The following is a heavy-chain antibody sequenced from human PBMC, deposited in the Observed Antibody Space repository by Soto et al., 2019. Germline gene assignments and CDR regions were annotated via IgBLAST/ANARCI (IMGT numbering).Heavy chain of an antibody. CDR2: ITISGNYI. CDR1: GFAFQTYT. D-gene: IGHD2-8*01. V-gene: IGHV3-21*01. Sequence: EGQLVESGGGLVKPGGSLRLSCAASGFAFQTYTMEWLRQPPGKGLEWVSSITISGNYIYYADSVKGRFTISIDNGRNSFYLQMNSLRAEDTAVYYCAKVVVLRSNFRWFDLWGQGTLVTVSS. CDR3: AKVVVLRSNFRWFDL. J-gene: IGHJ5*02.